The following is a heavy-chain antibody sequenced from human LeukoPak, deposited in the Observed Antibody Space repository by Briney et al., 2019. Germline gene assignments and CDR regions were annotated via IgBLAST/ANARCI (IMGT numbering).Heavy chain of an antibody. J-gene: IGHJ4*02. Sequence: GGSLRLSCAASGFAFNSFAMNWVRQAPGKGLEWVSSISNSDGSSHYADFVKGRFTISRDNSKNTLHLQMSSLRAEDTAVYYCAKSLGVGGYTRYKGFDQWGQGTLVTVSS. CDR2: ISNSDGSS. CDR3: AKSLGVGGYTRYKGFDQ. D-gene: IGHD3-16*02. V-gene: IGHV3-23*01. CDR1: GFAFNSFA.